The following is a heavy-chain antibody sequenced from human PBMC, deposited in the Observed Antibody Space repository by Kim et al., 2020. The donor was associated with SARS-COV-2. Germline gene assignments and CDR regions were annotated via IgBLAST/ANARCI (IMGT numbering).Heavy chain of an antibody. V-gene: IGHV4-39*01. Sequence: SETLSLTCTVSGGSISSSSYYWGWIRQPPGKGLEWIGSIYYSGSTYYNPSLKSRVTISVDTSKNQFSLKLSSVTAADTAVYYCASGRVIVVVPAAMGGGHYYYGMDVWGQGTTVTVSS. D-gene: IGHD2-2*01. J-gene: IGHJ6*02. CDR1: GGSISSSSYY. CDR2: IYYSGST. CDR3: ASGRVIVVVPAAMGGGHYYYGMDV.